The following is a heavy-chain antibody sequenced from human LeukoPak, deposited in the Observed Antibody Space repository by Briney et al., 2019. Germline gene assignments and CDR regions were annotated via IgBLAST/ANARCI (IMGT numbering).Heavy chain of an antibody. CDR1: GFSFRDFL. D-gene: IGHD1-26*01. CDR2: LSPDGSAT. J-gene: IGHJ4*02. V-gene: IGHV3-74*01. CDR3: VRDMWATFDY. Sequence: HPGGSLRLSCTASGFSFRDFLMHWVRQAPGKGPVWVARLSPDGSATDYADSVKGRFTVSRDNAENTMFLQMSRLRVEGTAVYYCVRDMWATFDYWGQGALVTVSS.